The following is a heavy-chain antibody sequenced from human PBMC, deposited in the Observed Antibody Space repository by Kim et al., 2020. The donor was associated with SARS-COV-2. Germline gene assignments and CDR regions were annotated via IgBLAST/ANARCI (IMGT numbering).Heavy chain of an antibody. CDR3: ARDSYYDIFRYYYYYMDV. Sequence: ASVKVSCKASGYTFTIYAMHWVRQAPGQRLEWMGWINAGNGNTKYSQKFQGRVTITRDTSASTAYMELSSLRSEDTAVYYYARDSYYDIFRYYYYYMDVWGKGTTVTVSS. J-gene: IGHJ6*03. D-gene: IGHD3-9*01. V-gene: IGHV1-3*01. CDR2: INAGNGNT. CDR1: GYTFTIYA.